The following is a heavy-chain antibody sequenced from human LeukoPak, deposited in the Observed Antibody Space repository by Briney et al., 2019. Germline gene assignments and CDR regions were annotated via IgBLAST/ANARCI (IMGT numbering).Heavy chain of an antibody. CDR1: GYTLTSYA. D-gene: IGHD6-19*01. CDR3: AREYSSGFLDY. CDR2: INTNTGNP. V-gene: IGHV7-4-1*02. Sequence: ASVKVSCKASGYTLTSYAMNWVRQAPGQGLEWMGWINTNTGNPTYAQGFTGRFVFSLDTSASTAYLQISSLKAEDTAVYYCAREYSSGFLDYWGQGTLVTVSS. J-gene: IGHJ4*02.